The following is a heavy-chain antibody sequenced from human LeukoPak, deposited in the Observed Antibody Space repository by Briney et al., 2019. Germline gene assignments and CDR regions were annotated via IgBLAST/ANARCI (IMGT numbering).Heavy chain of an antibody. CDR1: GFTFSSYG. Sequence: GGSLRLSCAASGFTFSSYGMHWVRQAPGKGLEWVAVISYDGSNKYYADSVKGRFTISRDNSKNTLYLQMNSLRPEDTAKYYCARGVVVVVAATSNWFDPWGQGTLVAVSS. D-gene: IGHD2-15*01. CDR2: ISYDGSNK. CDR3: ARGVVVVVAATSNWFDP. J-gene: IGHJ5*02. V-gene: IGHV3-30*03.